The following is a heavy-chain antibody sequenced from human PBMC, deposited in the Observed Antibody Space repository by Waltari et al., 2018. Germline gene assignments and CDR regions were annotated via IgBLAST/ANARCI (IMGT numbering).Heavy chain of an antibody. V-gene: IGHV3-7*01. Sequence: EVLLVESGGGLVQTGGSLRLSCAASRFTFSNYWMNWVRQAPGKGMEWVANINQDGSEEYYVDSVKSRFTISRDNAKNSLYLEMKTLRAEDTAIYYCARTGARWLQFAAFDIWGQGTMVTVSS. J-gene: IGHJ3*02. D-gene: IGHD5-12*01. CDR3: ARTGARWLQFAAFDI. CDR1: RFTFSNYW. CDR2: INQDGSEE.